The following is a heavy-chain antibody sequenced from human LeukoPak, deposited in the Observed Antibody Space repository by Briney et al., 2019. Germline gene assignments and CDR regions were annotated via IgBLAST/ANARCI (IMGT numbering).Heavy chain of an antibody. J-gene: IGHJ4*02. Sequence: GRSLRLSCAASGFTFSSYAMHWVRQAPGKGLEWVAVIWYDGSNKYYADSVKGRFTTSRDNSKNTLYLQMNSLRAEDTAVYYCARVGVHNYGSGSYIYFDYWGQGTLVTVSS. V-gene: IGHV3-33*01. CDR2: IWYDGSNK. CDR3: ARVGVHNYGSGSYIYFDY. CDR1: GFTFSSYA. D-gene: IGHD3-10*01.